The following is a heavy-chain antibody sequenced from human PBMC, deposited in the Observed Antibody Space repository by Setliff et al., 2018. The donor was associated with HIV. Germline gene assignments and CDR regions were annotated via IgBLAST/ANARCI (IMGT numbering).Heavy chain of an antibody. CDR3: ATNREQLTMTYYYYYMDV. V-gene: IGHV1-58*01. CDR1: GFTFTNSA. Sequence: GASVKVSCKASGFTFTNSAVQWVRQARGQRLEWIGWIVVGSGNTNYAQKFQERVTITADASTSTAYMELSSLRSEDTAVYYCATNREQLTMTYYYYYMDVWGKGTTVTVSS. CDR2: IVVGSGNT. D-gene: IGHD6-13*01. J-gene: IGHJ6*03.